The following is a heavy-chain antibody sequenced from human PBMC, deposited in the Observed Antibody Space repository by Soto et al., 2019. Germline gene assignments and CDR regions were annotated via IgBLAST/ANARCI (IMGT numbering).Heavy chain of an antibody. V-gene: IGHV4-39*01. CDR1: GGSISSSSYY. D-gene: IGHD2-15*01. J-gene: IGHJ5*02. Sequence: SETLSLTCTVSGGSISSSSYYWGWIRQPPGKGLEWIGSIYYSGSTYYNPSLKSRVTISVDTSKNQFSLKLSSVTAADTAVYYCADRSGGNTEGDWFDPWGQGTLVTVSS. CDR3: ADRSGGNTEGDWFDP. CDR2: IYYSGST.